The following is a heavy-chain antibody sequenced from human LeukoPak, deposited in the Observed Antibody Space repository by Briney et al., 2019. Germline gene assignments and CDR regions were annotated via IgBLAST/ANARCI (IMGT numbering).Heavy chain of an antibody. CDR2: IRQDGGET. J-gene: IGHJ4*01. V-gene: IGHV3-7*01. CDR3: ARDGTAAGLYFDL. D-gene: IGHD6-13*01. CDR1: GFTFTDYW. Sequence: PGGPLRLXCTVSGFTFTDYWMNWVRQAPGKGLEWVASIRQDGGETTYVDSVRSRFTISRDNTKNSLYLQMSSLRAEDTAVYYCARDGTAAGLYFDLWGQGTLVTVSS.